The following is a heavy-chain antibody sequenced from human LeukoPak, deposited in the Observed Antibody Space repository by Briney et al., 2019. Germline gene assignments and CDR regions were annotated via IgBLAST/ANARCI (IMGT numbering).Heavy chain of an antibody. CDR3: GRFFDC. J-gene: IGHJ4*02. CDR1: GGSFSGYY. Sequence: PSETLSLTCAVYGGSFSGYYWSWIRQPPGKGLEWIGEINHSGSTNYNPSLKSRVTISVDTSKNQFSLKLSSVTAADTAVYYCGRFFDCWGQGTLVTVSS. V-gene: IGHV4-34*01. CDR2: INHSGST.